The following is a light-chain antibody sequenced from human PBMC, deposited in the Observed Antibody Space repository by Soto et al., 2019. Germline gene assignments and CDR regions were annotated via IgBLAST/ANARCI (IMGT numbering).Light chain of an antibody. V-gene: IGKV1-5*01. CDR3: HHYNSCSGT. CDR1: QSISSW. CDR2: DAF. Sequence: DIRLNQSPSTLSVSLGDRVTXTCRASQSISSWVAWYHQKPGKAPNLLIFDAFTLKSGVPSRFSGSGSGTEFTRTISSLQPDDFAAYYCHHYNSCSGTFGQGTKVDIK. J-gene: IGKJ1*01.